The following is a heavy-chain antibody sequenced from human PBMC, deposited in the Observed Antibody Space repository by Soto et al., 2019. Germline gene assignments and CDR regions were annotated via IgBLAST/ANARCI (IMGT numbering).Heavy chain of an antibody. Sequence: QVQLVKSGGGVVQPGRSLRLSCAASGFTFSAFGMHWVRQAPGKGLEWVAVISNDGNSEHYADSVKGRFTISRDNSKNTFYLQMNSLSVEDTAVYYCAKTITTVGVSSTGRGALLDNWGQGILVSVSS. CDR2: ISNDGNSE. V-gene: IGHV3-30*18. D-gene: IGHD3-3*01. J-gene: IGHJ4*02. CDR3: AKTITTVGVSSTGRGALLDN. CDR1: GFTFSAFG.